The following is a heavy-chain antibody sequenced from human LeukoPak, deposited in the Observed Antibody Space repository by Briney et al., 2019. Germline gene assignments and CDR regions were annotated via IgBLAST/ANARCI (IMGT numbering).Heavy chain of an antibody. CDR2: ISYSGTT. J-gene: IGHJ6*03. CDR1: GGSISSRPYY. V-gene: IGHV4-39*07. CDR3: ARDRSDSYYYMDV. Sequence: PSETLSLTCTVSGGSISSRPYYWGWVRQPPGKGLEWIGTISYSGTTYYNPSLKSRVTISVDTSKNQFSLKLSSVTAADTAVYYCARDRSDSYYYMDVWGKGTTVTVSS.